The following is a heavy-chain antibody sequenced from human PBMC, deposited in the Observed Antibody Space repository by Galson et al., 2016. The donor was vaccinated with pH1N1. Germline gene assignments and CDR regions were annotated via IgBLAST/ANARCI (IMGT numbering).Heavy chain of an antibody. J-gene: IGHJ4*02. CDR1: GDSVSAKSVT. V-gene: IGHV6-1*01. CDR3: ARAKYDNLWGSYRLDY. Sequence: CAISGDSVSAKSVTWNWIRQSPSKGLEWLGRAYFRSQWHNGYAESLRGRLTVNADTSKNEFSLQLNSVTPEDTAVYYCARAKYDNLWGSYRLDYWGQGTLVTVSS. CDR2: AYFRSQWHN. D-gene: IGHD3-16*02.